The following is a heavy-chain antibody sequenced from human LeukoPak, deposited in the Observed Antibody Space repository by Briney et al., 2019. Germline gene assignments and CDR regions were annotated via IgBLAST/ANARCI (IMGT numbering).Heavy chain of an antibody. J-gene: IGHJ4*02. CDR3: AREAILTGFDY. V-gene: IGHV3-74*01. CDR1: GFTLSSHW. D-gene: IGHD3-9*01. Sequence: PGGSLRLSCAASGFTLSSHWMHWVRQTPEKGLVWVSRISAEGSSTSYADSVKGRFTISRDNAKNSLYLQMNSLRAEDTAVYYCAREAILTGFDYWGQGTLVTVSS. CDR2: ISAEGSST.